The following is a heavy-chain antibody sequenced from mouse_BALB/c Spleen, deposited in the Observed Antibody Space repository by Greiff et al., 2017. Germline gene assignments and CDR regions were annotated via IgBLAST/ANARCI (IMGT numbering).Heavy chain of an antibody. J-gene: IGHJ2*01. D-gene: IGHD2-4*01. V-gene: IGHV1-7*01. CDR1: GYTFTSYW. CDR3: ARFGGLRQYYFDY. CDR2: INPSTGYT. Sequence: QVQLKQSGAELAKPGASVKMSCKASGYTFTSYWMHWVKQRPGQGLEWIGYINPSTGYTEYNQKFKDKATLTADKSSSTAYMQLSSLTSEDSAVYYCARFGGLRQYYFDYWGQGTTLTVSS.